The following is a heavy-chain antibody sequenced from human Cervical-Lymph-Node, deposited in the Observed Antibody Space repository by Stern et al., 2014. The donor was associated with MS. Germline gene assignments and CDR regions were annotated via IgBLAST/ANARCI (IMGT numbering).Heavy chain of an antibody. Sequence: QVQLQESSPGLVKPSETLSLTCSVSGASIRSDNYYWGWIRQPPGKGLEWIGTFYYSGNTYYNPSLKSRVTFSVDTSNNQFSLKLSSVTAADTAVYYCARLPADVFGDYFDPWGQGTLVTVSS. V-gene: IGHV4-39*01. J-gene: IGHJ5*02. CDR2: FYYSGNT. CDR1: GASIRSDNYY. D-gene: IGHD2-2*01. CDR3: ARLPADVFGDYFDP.